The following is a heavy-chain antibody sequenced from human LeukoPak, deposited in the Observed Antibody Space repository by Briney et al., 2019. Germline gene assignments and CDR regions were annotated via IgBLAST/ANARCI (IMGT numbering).Heavy chain of an antibody. Sequence: GGSLRLSCAASGFTFSSYGMHWVRQAPGKGLEWVAFIRYDGSNKYYADSVKGRFTISRDNSKNTLCLQMNSLRAEDTAVCYCAREVLYNFDYWGQGTLVTVSS. J-gene: IGHJ4*02. CDR2: IRYDGSNK. CDR3: AREVLYNFDY. V-gene: IGHV3-30*02. D-gene: IGHD2-2*02. CDR1: GFTFSSYG.